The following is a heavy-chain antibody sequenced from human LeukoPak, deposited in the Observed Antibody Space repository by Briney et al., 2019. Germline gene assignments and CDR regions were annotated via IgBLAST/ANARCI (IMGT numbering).Heavy chain of an antibody. V-gene: IGHV1-18*01. J-gene: IGHJ4*02. D-gene: IGHD2-15*01. CDR3: ARRDIVVVVSASDY. CDR1: GYTFTSYG. CDR2: ISAYSGNT. Sequence: ASVKVSCKASGYTFTSYGISWVRQAPGQGLEWMGWISAYSGNTNYAQNLQGRVTITTDTSTSTAYMELRSLRVDDTAVYYCARRDIVVVVSASDYWGQGTLVTVSS.